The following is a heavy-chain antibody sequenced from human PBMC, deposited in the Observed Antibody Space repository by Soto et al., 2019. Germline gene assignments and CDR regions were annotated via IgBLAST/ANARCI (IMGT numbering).Heavy chain of an antibody. CDR3: ARQPTIAVAGYVDY. CDR2: TYYRSKWYN. D-gene: IGHD6-19*01. Sequence: SQTLSLTCVISGDSVSSNSAAWNWIRQSPSRGLEWLGRTYYRSKWYNDYAVSVKSRITINPDTSKNQFSLQLNSVTPEDTAVYYCARQPTIAVAGYVDYWGQGTLVTVS. CDR1: GDSVSSNSAA. J-gene: IGHJ4*02. V-gene: IGHV6-1*01.